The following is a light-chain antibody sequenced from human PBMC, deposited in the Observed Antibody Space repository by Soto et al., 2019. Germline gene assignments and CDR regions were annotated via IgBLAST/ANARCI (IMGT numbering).Light chain of an antibody. Sequence: EIVLTQSPGTLSLSPGERATLSCRASQSVSSTYLAWYQHNLGQAPRLLIYGASSKASGIPDRFSGSGSGTDFTLTISRLEPEDFAVYYCQQYGSSPRSFGQGTKVDIK. CDR2: GAS. CDR3: QQYGSSPRS. V-gene: IGKV3-20*01. CDR1: QSVSSTY. J-gene: IGKJ1*01.